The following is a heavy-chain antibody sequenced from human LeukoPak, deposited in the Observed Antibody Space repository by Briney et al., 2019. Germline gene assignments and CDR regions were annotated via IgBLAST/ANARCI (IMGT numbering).Heavy chain of an antibody. Sequence: ASVKVSCKASGYTFTSYGISWVRQAPGQGLEWMGWISANNGNRNYALKLQDRVSMTTDTSTSTAYMELRSLRSDDTAVYYCARGYYYGSGSPIRLSRWGQGTLVTVSS. V-gene: IGHV1-18*01. D-gene: IGHD3-10*01. CDR2: ISANNGNR. CDR3: ARGYYYGSGSPIRLSR. CDR1: GYTFTSYG. J-gene: IGHJ4*02.